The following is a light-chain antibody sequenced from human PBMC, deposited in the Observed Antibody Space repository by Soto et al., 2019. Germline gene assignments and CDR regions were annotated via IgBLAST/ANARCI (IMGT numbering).Light chain of an antibody. CDR3: GSWDSSLSAYV. V-gene: IGLV1-51*01. J-gene: IGLJ1*01. CDR1: SSNIGGNS. Sequence: QSLMTQPPSVSAAPGQKVTISCSGSSSNIGGNSVSWYQQLPGTAPKLLIYDDNKRPSGIPDRFSGSKSGTSATLGITGFQTGDEADYYCGSWDSSLSAYVFGTGTKLTVL. CDR2: DDN.